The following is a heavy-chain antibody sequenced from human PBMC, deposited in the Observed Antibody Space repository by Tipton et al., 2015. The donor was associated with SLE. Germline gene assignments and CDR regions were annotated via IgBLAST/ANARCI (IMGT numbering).Heavy chain of an antibody. CDR1: GYTFTGYY. J-gene: IGHJ5*02. Sequence: PGASVKVSCKASGYTFTGYYMHWVRQAPGQGLEWMGWINPNSGGTNYAQKFQGRVTMTRDTSISTAYMELSRLRSDDTAVYYCARSGRYCSSTSCPGWFDPWGQGTLVTVSS. CDR3: ARSGRYCSSTSCPGWFDP. CDR2: INPNSGGT. V-gene: IGHV1-2*02. D-gene: IGHD2-2*01.